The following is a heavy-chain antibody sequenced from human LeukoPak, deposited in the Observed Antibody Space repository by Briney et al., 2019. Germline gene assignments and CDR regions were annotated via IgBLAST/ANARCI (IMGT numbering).Heavy chain of an antibody. CDR3: ARGGGSSAYYSWFDP. D-gene: IGHD3-22*01. CDR2: VYYSGNT. Sequence: SETLSLTCTVSGGSISSSNYYWGWIRQPPGKGLEYIASVYYSGNTYYNPSLKSRITISLDTSKNQFSLKLTSVTATDTAVCYCARGGGSSAYYSWFDPWGQGILVTVSS. V-gene: IGHV4-39*01. J-gene: IGHJ5*02. CDR1: GGSISSSNYY.